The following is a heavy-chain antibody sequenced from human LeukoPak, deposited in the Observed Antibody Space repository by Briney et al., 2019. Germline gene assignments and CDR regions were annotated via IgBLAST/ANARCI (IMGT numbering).Heavy chain of an antibody. Sequence: GGSLRLSCAASGFTFSSYAMSWVRQAPGKGLEWVSAISGSGGSTYYADSVKGRFTISRDNSKNTLYLQMNSLRAEDTAVYYCAKGLWFGELLRCYYYGMDVWGQGTTVTVSS. CDR1: GFTFSSYA. D-gene: IGHD3-10*01. CDR3: AKGLWFGELLRCYYYGMDV. CDR2: ISGSGGST. V-gene: IGHV3-23*01. J-gene: IGHJ6*02.